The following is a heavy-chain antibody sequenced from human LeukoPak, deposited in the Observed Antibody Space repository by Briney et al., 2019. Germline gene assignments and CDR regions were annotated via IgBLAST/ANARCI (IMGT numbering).Heavy chain of an antibody. CDR2: INIDGATT. D-gene: IGHD1-26*01. CDR3: VRGAVGTGVWFDP. V-gene: IGHV3-74*01. CDR1: GFTFSGYW. Sequence: GGSLRLSCAASGFTFSGYWMHWVRQAPGKGLEWVSRINIDGATTNYADSVKGRFTISRDNAKNTLHLQLNSLRADDTAVYYCVRGAVGTGVWFDPWGQGTLVTVSS. J-gene: IGHJ5*02.